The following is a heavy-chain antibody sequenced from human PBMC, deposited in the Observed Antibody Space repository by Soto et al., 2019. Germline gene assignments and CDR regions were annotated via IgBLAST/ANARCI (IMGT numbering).Heavy chain of an antibody. CDR2: MNPNSGNT. J-gene: IGHJ4*02. CDR1: GYTFTSYD. D-gene: IGHD6-13*01. Sequence: QVQLVQSGAEVKKPGASVKVSCKASGYTFTSYDINWVRQATGQGLEWMGWMNPNSGNTGYAQKFQGRVTMTRNTYISTAYMELSSLRSEDTAVYYCARLYPRRIAAASFIQFDYWGQGTLVTVSS. CDR3: ARLYPRRIAAASFIQFDY. V-gene: IGHV1-8*01.